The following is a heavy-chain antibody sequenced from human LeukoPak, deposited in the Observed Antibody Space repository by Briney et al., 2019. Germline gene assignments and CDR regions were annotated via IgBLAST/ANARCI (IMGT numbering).Heavy chain of an antibody. CDR1: GYTFTSYY. D-gene: IGHD1-26*01. J-gene: IGHJ4*02. CDR2: INPSGGST. V-gene: IGHV1-46*01. CDR3: ARGRYSGSTTPHFDY. Sequence: ASVKVSCKASGYTFTSYYMHWVRQALGQGLEWMGIINPSGGSTSYAQKFQGRVTMTRDTSTSTVYMELSSLRSEDTAVYYCARGRYSGSTTPHFDYWGQGTLVTVSS.